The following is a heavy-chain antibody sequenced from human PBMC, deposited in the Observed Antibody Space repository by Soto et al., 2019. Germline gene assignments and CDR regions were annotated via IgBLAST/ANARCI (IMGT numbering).Heavy chain of an antibody. Sequence: SETLSLTCTVSGDSISSSSYYWGWIRQPPGKGLEWIGDIYYSGTTHYNPSLKSRVTISIDTSKNQLSLDLRSVTAADGAVYYCGRLKGAFFITTYNSFDPWGQRNPVAFSS. CDR1: GDSISSSSYY. J-gene: IGHJ5*02. D-gene: IGHD3-22*01. CDR3: GRLKGAFFITTYNSFDP. CDR2: IYYSGTT. V-gene: IGHV4-39*01.